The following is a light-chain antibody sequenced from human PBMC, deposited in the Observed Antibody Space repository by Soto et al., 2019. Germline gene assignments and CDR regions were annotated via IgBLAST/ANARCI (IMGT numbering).Light chain of an antibody. V-gene: IGLV2-11*01. Sequence: QSALTQPRSVSGSPGQSVTISCTGTSGDVGGYNYVSWYQQHPGKAPKLMIYDVSKRPSGVPDRFSGSKSGNTASLTISGLQAEDEADYYCCSYAGSYPLFGGGTKVTVL. CDR2: DVS. CDR3: CSYAGSYPL. J-gene: IGLJ2*01. CDR1: SGDVGGYNY.